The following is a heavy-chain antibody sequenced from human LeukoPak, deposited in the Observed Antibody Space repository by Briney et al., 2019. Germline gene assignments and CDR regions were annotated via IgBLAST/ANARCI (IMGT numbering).Heavy chain of an antibody. D-gene: IGHD2-21*01. CDR1: GFTLSSHT. Sequence: GGSLRLSCAASGFTLSSHTMTWVRQAPGKGLEWVSSVSSSSRYIYYADSVKGRFTISRDNAKNSLYLQMNSPRAEDTAVYYCARDNGGGDFDYWGQGTLVTVSS. CDR2: VSSSSRYI. J-gene: IGHJ4*02. V-gene: IGHV3-21*01. CDR3: ARDNGGGDFDY.